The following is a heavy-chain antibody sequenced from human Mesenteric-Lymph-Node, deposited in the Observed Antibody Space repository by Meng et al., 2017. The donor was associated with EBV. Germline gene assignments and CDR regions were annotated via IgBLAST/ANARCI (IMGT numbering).Heavy chain of an antibody. D-gene: IGHD6-19*01. CDR2: IYYSGST. CDR1: GGSISSSSYY. J-gene: IGHJ4*02. Sequence: LRRQESGPGLVKPSETLSLTCTVSGGSISSSSYYWGWIRQPPGKGLEWIGSIYYSGSTYYNPSLKSRVTISVDTSKNQFSLKLSSVTAADTAVYYCARTPGPVAVPFDYWGQGTLVTVSS. CDR3: ARTPGPVAVPFDY. V-gene: IGHV4-39*01.